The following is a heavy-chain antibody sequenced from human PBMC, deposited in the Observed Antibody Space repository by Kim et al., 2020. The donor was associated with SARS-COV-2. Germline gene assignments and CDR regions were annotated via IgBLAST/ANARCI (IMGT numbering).Heavy chain of an antibody. Sequence: ASVKVSCKASGYTFTSYGISWVRQAPGQGLEWMGWISAYNGNTNYAQKLQGRVTMTTDTSTSTAYMELRSLRSDDTAVYYCARDYGGNYDFWSGYLYYYYGMDVWGQGTTVTVSS. CDR1: GYTFTSYG. CDR3: ARDYGGNYDFWSGYLYYYYGMDV. CDR2: ISAYNGNT. V-gene: IGHV1-18*01. J-gene: IGHJ6*02. D-gene: IGHD3-3*01.